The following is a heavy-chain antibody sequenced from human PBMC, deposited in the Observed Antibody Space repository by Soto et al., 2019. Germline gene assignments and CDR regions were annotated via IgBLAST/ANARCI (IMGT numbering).Heavy chain of an antibody. Sequence: QVQLVESGGGVVQPGRSLRLSCAASGFSFSSYGMHWVRQAPGKGLEWVAVISYDVTNKYYADSVKGRFTISRDNSKNTLYLQMNSLRAEDTAVYYCAKDLRIAVAGTDDFDSWGQGTLVTVSS. D-gene: IGHD6-19*01. V-gene: IGHV3-30*18. J-gene: IGHJ4*02. CDR1: GFSFSSYG. CDR3: AKDLRIAVAGTDDFDS. CDR2: ISYDVTNK.